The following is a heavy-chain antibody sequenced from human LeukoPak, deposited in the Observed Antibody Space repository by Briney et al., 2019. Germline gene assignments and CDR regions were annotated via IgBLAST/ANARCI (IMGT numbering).Heavy chain of an antibody. D-gene: IGHD4/OR15-4a*01. CDR1: GYTFTSYG. V-gene: IGHV1-18*01. CDR2: ISAYNGNT. J-gene: IGHJ4*02. CDR3: ARGESMVLDY. Sequence: ASVKVSCKASGYTFTSYGISWVRQAPGQGLEWMGWISAYNGNTNYAQKFQGRVTITADKSTSTAYMELSSLRSEDTAVYYCARGESMVLDYWGQGTLVTVSS.